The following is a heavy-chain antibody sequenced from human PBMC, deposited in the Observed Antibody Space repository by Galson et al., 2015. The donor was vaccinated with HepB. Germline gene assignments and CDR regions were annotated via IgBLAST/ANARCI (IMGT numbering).Heavy chain of an antibody. V-gene: IGHV3-30*14. CDR1: GFTFSRHA. Sequence: SLRLSCAASGFTFSRHAMHWVRQAPGKGLEWVAIISFDGRNKYKTGSVKGRFTISRDNSRNTLYLQMNSLRTEDTGMYYCARDSDLLDWNYASFGDIDYWGRGTRVTVSS. D-gene: IGHD1-7*01. CDR2: ISFDGRNK. J-gene: IGHJ4*02. CDR3: ARDSDLLDWNYASFGDIDY.